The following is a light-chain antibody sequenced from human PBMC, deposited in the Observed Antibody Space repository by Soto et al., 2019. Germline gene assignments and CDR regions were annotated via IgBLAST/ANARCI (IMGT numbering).Light chain of an antibody. CDR2: EVN. V-gene: IGLV2-14*01. J-gene: IGLJ1*01. Sequence: QSALTQPASVSGSPRQSITISCTGASSDVGGYTYASWYQQQPGKAPKLMIYEVNNRPSGVSNRFSGSKSGNTASLTISGLQAEDEADYYCSSYTSSSTLYVFGTGTKVTVL. CDR3: SSYTSSSTLYV. CDR1: SSDVGGYTY.